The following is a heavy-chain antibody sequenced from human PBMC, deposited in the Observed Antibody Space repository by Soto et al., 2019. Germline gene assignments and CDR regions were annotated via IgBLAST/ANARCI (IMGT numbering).Heavy chain of an antibody. D-gene: IGHD1-1*01. CDR3: ARDRHETTALAPYNWFES. CDR2: ISSSSSYV. J-gene: IGHJ5*01. V-gene: IGHV3-21*01. CDR1: GFTFSSYS. Sequence: EVQLVESGGGLVKPGGSLRLSCAASGFTFSSYSMNWVRQAPGKGLEWVSSISSSSSYVYYADSVKGRFTISRDNAKNSLYLQMNSLTGEDTAVYYCARDRHETTALAPYNWFESWGQGTLVTVSS.